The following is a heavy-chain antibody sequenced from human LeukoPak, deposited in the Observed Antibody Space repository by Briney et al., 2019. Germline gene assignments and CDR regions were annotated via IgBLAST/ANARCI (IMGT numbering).Heavy chain of an antibody. V-gene: IGHV4-59*01. J-gene: IGHJ4*02. CDR3: ARTEPSGTTSH. CDR1: GGSITNYY. D-gene: IGHD1-1*01. CDR2: IYYSGST. Sequence: SETLSLTCTVSGGSITNYYWSWIRQPPGKGLEWSGYIYYSGSTNYNPSLKSRVTLSVDTSRNQFSLSLRSMTAADTAVYYCARTEPSGTTSHWGQGTLVTVSS.